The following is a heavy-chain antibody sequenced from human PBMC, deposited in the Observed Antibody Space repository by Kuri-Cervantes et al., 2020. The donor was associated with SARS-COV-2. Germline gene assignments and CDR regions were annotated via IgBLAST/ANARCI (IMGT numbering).Heavy chain of an antibody. CDR3: ARVRYYDTSDGYYYYYYMDV. Sequence: SETLFLTCTVSGGSISSHYWSWIRQPPGKGLEWIGYIYYSGSTNYNPSLKSRVTISVDTSKNQFSLKLSSVTAADTAVYYCARVRYYDTSDGYYYYYYMDVWGKGTTVTVSS. D-gene: IGHD3-22*01. CDR1: GGSISSHY. V-gene: IGHV4-59*11. J-gene: IGHJ6*03. CDR2: IYYSGST.